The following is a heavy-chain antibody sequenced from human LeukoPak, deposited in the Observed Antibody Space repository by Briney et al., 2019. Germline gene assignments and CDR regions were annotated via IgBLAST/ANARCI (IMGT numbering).Heavy chain of an antibody. V-gene: IGHV1-69*05. CDR3: ARDNYAGANWFDP. Sequence: SVNVACKASGGNFSSDAISWVRQAPGQGLEWMGGIIPIFGTANYAQKFQGRVTITTDESTSTAYMELSSLRSEDTAVYYCARDNYAGANWFDPWGQGTLVTVSS. J-gene: IGHJ5*02. CDR2: IIPIFGTA. D-gene: IGHD1-7*01. CDR1: GGNFSSDA.